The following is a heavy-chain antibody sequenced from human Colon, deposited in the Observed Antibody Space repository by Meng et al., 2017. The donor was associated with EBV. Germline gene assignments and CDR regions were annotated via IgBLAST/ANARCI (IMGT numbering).Heavy chain of an antibody. CDR1: GGSVSSGGYY. CDR2: IYYSGST. D-gene: IGHD6-19*01. V-gene: IGHV4-31*03. Sequence: QLQLQESGPGLVTPSXALSLPCTVSGGSVSSGGYYWTWIRQHPGKGLEWFGHIYYSGSTFYNPSLKRRVIISIDTSKNQFSLNLRSVTAADTAVYYCARVSSGWDYFDYWGQGTLVTVSS. CDR3: ARVSSGWDYFDY. J-gene: IGHJ4*02.